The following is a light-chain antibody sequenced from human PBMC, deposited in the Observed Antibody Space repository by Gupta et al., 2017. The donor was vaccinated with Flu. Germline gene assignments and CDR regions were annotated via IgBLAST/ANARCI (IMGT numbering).Light chain of an antibody. V-gene: IGKV1-39*01. CDR2: AAS. CDR3: QQNDHSTWT. CDR1: QYINNF. Sequence: PSSLSASVGNSVTSTCHASQYINNFLDWYQQKPGQAPKLLIYAASRRESGVPYSFSGSGSGTDFTLTITRLQPEDFAIYYCQQNDHSTWTFGQGTKVEIK. J-gene: IGKJ1*01.